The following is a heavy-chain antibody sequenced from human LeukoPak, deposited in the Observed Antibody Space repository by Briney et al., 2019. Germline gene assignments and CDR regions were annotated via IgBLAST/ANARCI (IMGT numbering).Heavy chain of an antibody. CDR1: GFSFSSYS. D-gene: IGHD2-21*02. J-gene: IGHJ4*02. CDR3: ARDTPTVTAYFDF. CDR2: ISSGTGSNI. Sequence: GGSLRLSCVASGFSFSSYSMNWVRQAPGKGLEWVSTISSGTGSNIYYADSVRGRITISKDKAKNSLYLQMNSLRAEDTAVYYCARDTPTVTAYFDFWGQGTLVTVSS. V-gene: IGHV3-21*01.